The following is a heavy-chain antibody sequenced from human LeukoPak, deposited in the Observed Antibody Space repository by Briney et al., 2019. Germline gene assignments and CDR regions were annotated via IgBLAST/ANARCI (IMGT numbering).Heavy chain of an antibody. D-gene: IGHD5-18*01. V-gene: IGHV1-69*13. J-gene: IGHJ6*03. CDR3: ARGDTAMDYYYYYYMDV. Sequence: ASVTVSCKASGYTFTSYYMHWVRQAPGQELEWMGGIIPIFGTANYAQKFQGRVTITADDSASTAYMELSSLRSEDTAVYYCARGDTAMDYYYYYYMDVWGKGTTVTISS. CDR2: IIPIFGTA. CDR1: GYTFTSYY.